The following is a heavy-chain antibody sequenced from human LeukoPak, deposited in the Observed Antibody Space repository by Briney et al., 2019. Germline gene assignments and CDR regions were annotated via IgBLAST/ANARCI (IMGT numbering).Heavy chain of an antibody. J-gene: IGHJ4*02. CDR3: AKEGYYGSGSYPDH. D-gene: IGHD3-10*01. CDR1: GYTLTELS. V-gene: IGHV3-30*18. CDR2: VSHDGSNE. Sequence: SCKVSGYTLTELSMHWVRQAPGKGLEWVAVVSHDGSNEYFVDSVKGRFTISRDNSKNTLYLQMNSLRAEDTAVYYCAKEGYYGSGSYPDHWGQGTLVTVSS.